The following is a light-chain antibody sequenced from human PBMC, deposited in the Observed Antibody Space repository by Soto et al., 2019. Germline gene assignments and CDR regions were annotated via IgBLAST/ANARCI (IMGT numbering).Light chain of an antibody. CDR1: QSVSSN. CDR3: QQYEKWPPSIT. V-gene: IGKV3-15*01. CDR2: DAS. J-gene: IGKJ5*01. Sequence: EIVMTQSPATLSVSPGERANLSCRASQSVSSNLAWYQHKPGQAPRLLFYDASTRATGISARFSGGGSGTEFTLTISSLQSEDFAVYYCQQYEKWPPSITFGQGTRLEIK.